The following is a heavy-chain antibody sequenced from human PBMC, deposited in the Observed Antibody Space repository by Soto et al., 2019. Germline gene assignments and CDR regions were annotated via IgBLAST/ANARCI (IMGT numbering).Heavy chain of an antibody. J-gene: IGHJ6*02. CDR1: GGSISSSSYY. Sequence: SETLSHPYTVSGGSISSSSYYWGWIRQPPGKGLEWIGSIYYSGSTYYNPSLKSRVTISVDTSKNQFSLKLSSVTAADTAVYYCARSMDFWGQGTTVTVSS. CDR2: IYYSGST. CDR3: ARSMDF. V-gene: IGHV4-39*01.